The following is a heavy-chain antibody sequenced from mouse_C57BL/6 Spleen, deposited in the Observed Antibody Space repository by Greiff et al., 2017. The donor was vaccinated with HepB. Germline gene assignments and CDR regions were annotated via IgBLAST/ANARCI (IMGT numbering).Heavy chain of an antibody. J-gene: IGHJ1*03. V-gene: IGHV1-15*01. D-gene: IGHD2-4*01. CDR3: TRRAYADYDEYFDV. CDR2: IDPETGGT. Sequence: QVQLQQSGAELVRPGASVTLSCKASGYTFTDYEMHWVKQTPVHGLEWIGAIDPETGGTAYNQKFKGKAILTADKSSSTAYMELRSLTSEDSAVYYCTRRAYADYDEYFDVWGTGTTVTVSS. CDR1: GYTFTDYE.